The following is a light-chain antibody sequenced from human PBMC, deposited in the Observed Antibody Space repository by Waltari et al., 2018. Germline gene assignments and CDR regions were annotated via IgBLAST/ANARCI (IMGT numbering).Light chain of an antibody. CDR2: DAS. J-gene: IGKJ4*01. Sequence: IGLTQSPATLSLSPGERATLSCRANKSASAYLAWYQQKPGQAPRLLICDASKRATGIPARFSASGSGTDFTLTISSLEPEYSAVYYCQQRNNWPLTFGGGTKVEIK. V-gene: IGKV3-11*01. CDR3: QQRNNWPLT. CDR1: KSASAY.